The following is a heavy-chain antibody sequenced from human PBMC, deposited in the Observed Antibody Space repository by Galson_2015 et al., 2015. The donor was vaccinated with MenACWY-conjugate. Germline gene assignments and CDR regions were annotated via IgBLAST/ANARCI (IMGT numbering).Heavy chain of an antibody. Sequence: QSGAEVKKPGESLKISCKASGGTFSSYAISWVRQAPGQGLEWMGGIIPIFGTANYAQKFQGRVTITADESTSTAYMELSSLRSADTAVYYCARDLDCSSTSCYPGGMDVWGQGTTVTVSS. V-gene: IGHV1-69*01. J-gene: IGHJ6*02. CDR1: GGTFSSYA. D-gene: IGHD2-2*01. CDR2: IIPIFGTA. CDR3: ARDLDCSSTSCYPGGMDV.